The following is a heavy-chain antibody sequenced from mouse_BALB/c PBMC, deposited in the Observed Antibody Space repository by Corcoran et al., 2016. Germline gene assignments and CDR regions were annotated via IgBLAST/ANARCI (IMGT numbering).Heavy chain of an antibody. CDR3: AREENGNYNY. CDR1: GYSFTGYY. D-gene: IGHD2-1*01. V-gene: IGHV1S34*01. Sequence: LVKTGASMKISCKASGYSFTGYYMHWVKQSHGKSLEWIGYISCYNGATSYNQKFKGKATFTVDTSSSTAYMQFNSLTSEDSAVYYCAREENGNYNYWGQGTTLTVSS. J-gene: IGHJ2*01. CDR2: ISCYNGAT.